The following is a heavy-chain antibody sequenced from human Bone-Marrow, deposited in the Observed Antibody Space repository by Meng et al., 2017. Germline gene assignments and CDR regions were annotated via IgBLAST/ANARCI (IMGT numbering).Heavy chain of an antibody. CDR2: INHSGST. J-gene: IGHJ2*01. V-gene: IGHV4-34*01. CDR3: ARVRVEYWYFDL. Sequence: QGQLQQWGAGLLKPSETLSLTCAVYGGSFSGYYWSWIRQPPGKGLEWIGEINHSGSTNYNPSLKSRVTISVDTSKNQFSLKLSSVTAADTAVYYCARVRVEYWYFDLWGRGTLVTVSS. CDR1: GGSFSGYY.